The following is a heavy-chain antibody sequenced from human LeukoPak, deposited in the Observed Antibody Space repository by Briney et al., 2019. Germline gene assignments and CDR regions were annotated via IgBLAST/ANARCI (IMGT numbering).Heavy chain of an antibody. Sequence: SETLSLTCNVSGGSMSNIYYWGWIRQPPGKGLEWIGSIYHSGSTYYNPSLESRVTISVDTSKNQFSLKLSSVTAADTAVYYCARKNPAGWVTDYWGQGTLVTVSS. D-gene: IGHD2-21*02. CDR3: ARKNPAGWVTDY. J-gene: IGHJ4*02. CDR1: GGSMSNIYY. V-gene: IGHV4-38-2*02. CDR2: IYHSGST.